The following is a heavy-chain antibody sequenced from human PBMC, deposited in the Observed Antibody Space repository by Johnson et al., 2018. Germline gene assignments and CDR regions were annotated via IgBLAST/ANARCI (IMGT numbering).Heavy chain of an antibody. D-gene: IGHD2-2*01. J-gene: IGHJ6*03. V-gene: IGHV3-74*01. CDR2: INSDGSST. CDR1: GFTFGDYA. Sequence: VQLVESGGGLVQPGRSLRLSCTASGFTFGDYAMRWFRQAPGKGLEWVSRINSDGSSTSYADSVKGRFTISRDNAKNTLYLQMNSLRAEDTAVYYWARDQRIVPVYYYMDVWGKGTTVTVSS. CDR3: ARDQRIVPVYYYMDV.